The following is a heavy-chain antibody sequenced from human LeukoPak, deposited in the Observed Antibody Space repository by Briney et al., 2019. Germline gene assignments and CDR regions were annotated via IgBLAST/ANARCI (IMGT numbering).Heavy chain of an antibody. CDR2: INHSGST. CDR3: ARGSLLWDDYVWGSDRYTSSSFDY. CDR1: GGSFSGYY. V-gene: IGHV4-34*01. Sequence: PSETLSLTCAVYGGSFSGYYWSWIRQPPGKGLEWIGEINHSGSTNYNPSLKSRVTISVDTSKNQFSLQLNSVTPEDTAVYYCARGSLLWDDYVWGSDRYTSSSFDYWGQGTLVTVSS. J-gene: IGHJ4*02. D-gene: IGHD3-16*02.